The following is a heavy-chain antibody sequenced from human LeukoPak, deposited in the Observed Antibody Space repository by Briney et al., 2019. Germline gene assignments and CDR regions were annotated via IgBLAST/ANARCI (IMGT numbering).Heavy chain of an antibody. CDR1: GGTFSSYV. J-gene: IGHJ5*02. D-gene: IGHD2-2*01. Sequence: SVKVSCKASGGTFSSYVISWVRQAPGQGLEWMGGIFPIFGTANYAQKFQGRVTITADESTSTAYMELSSLRSEDTAVYYCARALLRYCSSTSCYWFDPWGQGTLVTVSS. CDR2: IFPIFGTA. CDR3: ARALLRYCSSTSCYWFDP. V-gene: IGHV1-69*01.